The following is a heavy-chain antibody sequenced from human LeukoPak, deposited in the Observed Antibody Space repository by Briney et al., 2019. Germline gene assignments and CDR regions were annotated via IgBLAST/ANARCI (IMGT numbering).Heavy chain of an antibody. D-gene: IGHD3-10*01. V-gene: IGHV1-46*01. Sequence: ASVKVSCKASGYTFGTHWMHWVRQAPGQGLEWMGIINPSGGSTSYAQKFQGRVTMTRDTSTSTVYMELSSLRSEDTAVYYCARARSGLWFGELDYWGQGTLVTVSS. CDR1: GYTFGTHW. CDR2: INPSGGST. J-gene: IGHJ4*02. CDR3: ARARSGLWFGELDY.